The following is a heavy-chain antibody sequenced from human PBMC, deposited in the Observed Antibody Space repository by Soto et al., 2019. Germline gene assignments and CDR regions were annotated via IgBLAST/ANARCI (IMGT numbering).Heavy chain of an antibody. CDR3: AREAYSGSYYGYYYYYGMDV. CDR2: IWYDGSDK. D-gene: IGHD3-10*01. J-gene: IGHJ6*02. V-gene: IGHV3-33*01. CDR1: GFTFSSYG. Sequence: QVQLVESGGGVVQPGRSLRLSCAASGFTFSSYGMHWVRQAPGKGLEWVAVIWYDGSDKYYADSVKGRFTISRDNSKNTLYLQMNSLRAEDTAVYYCAREAYSGSYYGYYYYYGMDVWGQGTTVTVSS.